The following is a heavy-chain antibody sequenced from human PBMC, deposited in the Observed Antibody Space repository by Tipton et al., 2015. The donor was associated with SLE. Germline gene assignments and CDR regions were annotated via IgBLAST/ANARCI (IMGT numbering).Heavy chain of an antibody. CDR1: GGSISSSSYY. CDR2: IYYRGST. Sequence: TLSLTCTVSGGSISSSSYYWGWIRQPPGKGLEWIGSIYYRGSTYYNPSLKSRVTISVDTSKNHFSLKLSSVTAADTAVYYCASITRDGADDYWGQGTLVTVSS. CDR3: ASITRDGADDY. D-gene: IGHD1-14*01. J-gene: IGHJ4*02. V-gene: IGHV4-39*01.